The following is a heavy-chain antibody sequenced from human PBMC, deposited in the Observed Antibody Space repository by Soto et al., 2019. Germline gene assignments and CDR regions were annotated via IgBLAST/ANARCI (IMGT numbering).Heavy chain of an antibody. D-gene: IGHD2-15*01. Sequence: PGSCRQLSGQGSGYNCTSYWIGGVRQIPGKGLEWMGIIYPGDSDTRYSPSFQGQVTISADKSISTAYLQWSSLKASDTAMYYCARLTVGYCSGGSCYSGAFDSWVQGTLVTGS. CDR1: GYNCTSYW. V-gene: IGHV5-51*01. CDR3: ARLTVGYCSGGSCYSGAFDS. J-gene: IGHJ3*02. CDR2: IYPGDSDT.